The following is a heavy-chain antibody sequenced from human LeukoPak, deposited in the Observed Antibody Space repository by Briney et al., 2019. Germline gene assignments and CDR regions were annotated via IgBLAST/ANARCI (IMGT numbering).Heavy chain of an antibody. V-gene: IGHV2-5*01. CDR3: ARARGSSVVATFRPIDY. CDR2: IYWNDDK. D-gene: IGHD2-2*01. J-gene: IGHJ4*02. Sequence: TLSLTCTVSGGSISSYYWSWIRQPPGKGLEWLALIYWNDDKRYRPSLKSRLTITKDTSKNQVVLTMTNMDLVDTATYYCARARGSSVVATFRPIDYWGQGTLVTVSS. CDR1: GGSISSYYW.